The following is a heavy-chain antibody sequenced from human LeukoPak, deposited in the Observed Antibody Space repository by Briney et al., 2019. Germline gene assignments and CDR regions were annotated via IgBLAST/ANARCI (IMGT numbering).Heavy chain of an antibody. CDR1: GFTFSSYW. CDR3: ARDLPMGWLQLQLSMGGFDY. Sequence: GGSLRLSCAASGFTFSSYWMSWVRQAPGKGLEWVANIKQDGSEKYYVDSVKGRFTISRDNAKNSLYLQMNSLRAEDTAVYYCARDLPMGWLQLQLSMGGFDYWGQGTLVTVSS. V-gene: IGHV3-7*01. D-gene: IGHD5-24*01. CDR2: IKQDGSEK. J-gene: IGHJ4*02.